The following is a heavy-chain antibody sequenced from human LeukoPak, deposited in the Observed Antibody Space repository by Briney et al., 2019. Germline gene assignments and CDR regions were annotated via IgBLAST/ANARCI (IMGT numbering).Heavy chain of an antibody. CDR2: IDYSGSA. J-gene: IGHJ4*02. D-gene: IGHD5-18*01. CDR3: ARGLGRTAMVIWGDYFDS. V-gene: IGHV4-39*07. CDR1: GGSISNRSYY. Sequence: SETLSLTCTVSGGSISNRSYYWGWIRQPPGKGLEWIGNIDYSGSAYYNPSPKSRVTISVDTSKNQFSLRLSSVTAADTAVYYCARGLGRTAMVIWGDYFDSWGQGTLVTVSS.